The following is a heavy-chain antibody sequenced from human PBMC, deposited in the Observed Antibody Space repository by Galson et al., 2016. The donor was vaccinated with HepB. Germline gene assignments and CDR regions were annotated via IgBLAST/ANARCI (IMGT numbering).Heavy chain of an antibody. Sequence: SLRLSCAASGFTFSSYGMHWVRQAPGTGLEWVAVIWYDGSNKYYADSVKGRFTISRDNSKNSLYLQMNSLRAEDTAVYYCESQRLHDQCLLDYWGQGTLVTVSS. J-gene: IGHJ4*02. CDR1: GFTFSSYG. V-gene: IGHV3-33*01. D-gene: IGHD5/OR15-5a*01. CDR2: IWYDGSNK. CDR3: ESQRLHDQCLLDY.